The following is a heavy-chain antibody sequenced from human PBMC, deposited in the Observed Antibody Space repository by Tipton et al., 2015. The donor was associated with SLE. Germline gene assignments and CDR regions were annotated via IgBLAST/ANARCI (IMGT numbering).Heavy chain of an antibody. CDR2: IDQIGNT. J-gene: IGHJ4*02. V-gene: IGHV4-34*01. Sequence: TLSLTCTVSGGSFSGYYWSWIRQPPGKGLEWIGEIDQIGNTNYKPSLKSRVTMSMDKSKNLFSLRLTSVTAADTAIYYCARDTGAIDYWGQGTLVTVSS. CDR1: GGSFSGYY. CDR3: ARDTGAIDY.